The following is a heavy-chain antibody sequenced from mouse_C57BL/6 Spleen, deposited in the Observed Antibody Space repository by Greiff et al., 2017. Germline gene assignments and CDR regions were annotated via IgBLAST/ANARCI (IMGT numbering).Heavy chain of an antibody. D-gene: IGHD1-1*01. CDR1: GFTFSDYY. CDR2: INYDGSST. V-gene: IGHV5-16*01. CDR3: ARVTTVVAKEYAMDY. Sequence: EVKLVESEGGLVQPGSSMKLSCTASGFTFSDYYMAWVRQVPEKGLEWVANINYDGSSTYYLDSLKSRFIISRDNAKNILYLQMSSLKSEDTATYDCARVTTVVAKEYAMDYWGQGTSVTVSS. J-gene: IGHJ4*01.